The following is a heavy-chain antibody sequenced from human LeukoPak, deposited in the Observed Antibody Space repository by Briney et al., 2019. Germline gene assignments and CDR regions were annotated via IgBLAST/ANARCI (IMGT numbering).Heavy chain of an antibody. Sequence: HPGGSLRLSCAASGFTFSNYGMHWVRQAPGKGLEWVSSIGTAGDIYFPGSVKGRFTISRENAKNSLYLQMNSLRAGDTAVYYCARGVRRPGSGSYSIRYFDYWGQGTLVTVSS. D-gene: IGHD3-10*01. CDR3: ARGVRRPGSGSYSIRYFDY. V-gene: IGHV3-13*01. CDR2: IGTAGDI. J-gene: IGHJ4*02. CDR1: GFTFSNYG.